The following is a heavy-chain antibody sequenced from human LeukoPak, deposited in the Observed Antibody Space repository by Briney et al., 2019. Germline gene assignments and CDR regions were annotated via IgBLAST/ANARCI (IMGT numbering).Heavy chain of an antibody. CDR1: GYTFTSYD. D-gene: IGHD1-26*01. V-gene: IGHV1-8*01. Sequence: ASVKVSCKASGYTFTSYDINWVRQATGQGLEWMGWMNPNSGNTGYAQKFQGRGTMTRNTSINTAHMELSSLGSEDTAVYYCARCPPGGSYACVHWGQGTLVTVSS. CDR3: ARCPPGGSYACVH. CDR2: MNPNSGNT. J-gene: IGHJ4*02.